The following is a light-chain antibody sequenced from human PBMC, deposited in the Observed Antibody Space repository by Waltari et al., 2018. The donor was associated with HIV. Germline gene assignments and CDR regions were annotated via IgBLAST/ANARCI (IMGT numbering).Light chain of an antibody. CDR3: QSADSSGIYEI. J-gene: IGLJ2*01. V-gene: IGLV3-25*03. CDR2: KDT. CDR1: ALPKQY. Sequence: SYELTQPPSMSVSPGQTARITCSRDALPKQYAYWYQQKPGQAPVLIIYKDTERPSGIPERFSGSNSGTIATLTISGVQAEDEAAYYCQSADSSGIYEIFGGGTKVIVL.